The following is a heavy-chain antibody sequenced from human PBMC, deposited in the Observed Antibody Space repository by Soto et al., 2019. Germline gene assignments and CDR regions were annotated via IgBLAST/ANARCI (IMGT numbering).Heavy chain of an antibody. CDR1: GYTFTSYY. J-gene: IGHJ3*02. Sequence: ASVKVSCKASGYTFTSYYMHWVRQAPGQGLEWMGIINPSGGSTSYAQKFQGRVTMTRDTSTSTVYMELSSLRSEDTAVYYCSRIHNNGYSYGRDAFDIWGQGTMVTVSS. CDR3: SRIHNNGYSYGRDAFDI. D-gene: IGHD5-18*01. CDR2: INPSGGST. V-gene: IGHV1-46*01.